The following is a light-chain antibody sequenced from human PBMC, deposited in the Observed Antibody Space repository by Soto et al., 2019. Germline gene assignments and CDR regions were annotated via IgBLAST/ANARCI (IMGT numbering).Light chain of an antibody. CDR3: AAWDDSLIAFGV. J-gene: IGLJ3*02. CDR2: SNN. CDR1: NSNIGSNS. V-gene: IGLV1-44*01. Sequence: QSVLTQPPSASVAPGQRVTISCSGSNSNIGSNSVNWYQQLPGTAPKLLIYSNNQRPSGVPDRFSGSKSGTSASLAISGLQSEDEADYYCAAWDDSLIAFGVFGGGTKLTVL.